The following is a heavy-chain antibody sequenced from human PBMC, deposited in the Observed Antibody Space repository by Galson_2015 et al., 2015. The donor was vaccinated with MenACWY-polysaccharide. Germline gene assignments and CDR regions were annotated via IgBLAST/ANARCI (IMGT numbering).Heavy chain of an antibody. V-gene: IGHV4-59*02. D-gene: IGHD2-8*02. CDR1: GGSVKNSY. J-gene: IGHJ4*02. CDR2: IFYTGST. CDR3: ARGRALTGY. Sequence: ETLSLTCSLSGGSVKNSYWSWFRQPPGKGLEWIGYIFYTGSTTYNPSLKSRVTISIGASESHFSLNLTSVTAADTAVYYCARGRALTGYWGQGTLVTASS.